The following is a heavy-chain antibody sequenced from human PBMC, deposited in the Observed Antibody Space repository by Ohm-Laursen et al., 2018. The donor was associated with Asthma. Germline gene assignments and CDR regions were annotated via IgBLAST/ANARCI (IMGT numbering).Heavy chain of an antibody. Sequence: SVKVSCKTSGYTFTGYYMHWVRQAPGQGLEWMGRINPNSGGTNYAQKFQGRVTMTRDTSISTAYMELSRLRSDDTAVYYCARGSGGYCSGGSCYSWGFDPWGQGTLVTVSS. CDR2: INPNSGGT. CDR1: GYTFTGYY. V-gene: IGHV1-2*06. J-gene: IGHJ5*02. CDR3: ARGSGGYCSGGSCYSWGFDP. D-gene: IGHD2-15*01.